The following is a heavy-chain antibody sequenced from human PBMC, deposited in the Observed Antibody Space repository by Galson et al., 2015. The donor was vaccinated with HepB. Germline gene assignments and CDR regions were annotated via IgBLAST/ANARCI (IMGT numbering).Heavy chain of an antibody. CDR2: ISKNASGT. D-gene: IGHD6-19*01. J-gene: IGHJ4*02. V-gene: IGHV3-23*01. Sequence: SLRLSCAASGFTFSTFAMSWVRQPPGKGLEWVSAISKNASGTYHVDSVKGRFTISRDDSKRTLYLQMNGLRAEDTAMYYCATGFKLAGAAWGQGTLVTVS. CDR1: GFTFSTFA. CDR3: ATGFKLAGAA.